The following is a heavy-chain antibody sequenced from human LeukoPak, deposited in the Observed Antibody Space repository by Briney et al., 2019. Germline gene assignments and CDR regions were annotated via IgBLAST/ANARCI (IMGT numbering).Heavy chain of an antibody. CDR1: GFTFDDYA. CDR3: AKDFYRLGEFDAFDL. V-gene: IGHV3-9*01. Sequence: PGRSLRLSCAASGFTFDDYAMHRVRQAPGKGLEWVSGISWNSGRIGYADSVKGRFTISRDNAKNSLYLQMNSLRAEDTALYYCAKDFYRLGEFDAFDLWGQGTMVIVSS. J-gene: IGHJ3*01. D-gene: IGHD3-16*01. CDR2: ISWNSGRI.